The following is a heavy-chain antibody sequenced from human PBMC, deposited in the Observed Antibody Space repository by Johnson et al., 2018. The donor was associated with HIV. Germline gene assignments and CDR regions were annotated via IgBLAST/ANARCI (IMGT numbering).Heavy chain of an antibody. CDR3: AKGERGYSSSSDAFDI. CDR2: IRYDGSNK. V-gene: IGHV3-30*02. CDR1: RFSFSRYG. J-gene: IGHJ3*02. D-gene: IGHD6-6*01. Sequence: QEQLVESGGGVVQPGGSLRLSCAASRFSFSRYGMHWVRQAPGKGLEWVAFIRYDGSNKYYADSVKGRFTISRDNSKNTLYLQMNSLRAEDTAVYYCAKGERGYSSSSDAFDIWGQGTMVTVSS.